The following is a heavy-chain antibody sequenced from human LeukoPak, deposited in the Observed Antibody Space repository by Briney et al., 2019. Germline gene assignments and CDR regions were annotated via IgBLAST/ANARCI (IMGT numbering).Heavy chain of an antibody. CDR3: ARGDFLSPIY. D-gene: IGHD3-3*01. Sequence: SETLSLTCALYGGSFSGYYWSWIRQPPGKGLEWIGEINHSGSTNYNPSLKSRVTMSVDTSKNQFSLKLSSVTAADTAVYYCARGDFLSPIYWGQGTLVTVSS. V-gene: IGHV4-34*01. J-gene: IGHJ4*02. CDR2: INHSGST. CDR1: GGSFSGYY.